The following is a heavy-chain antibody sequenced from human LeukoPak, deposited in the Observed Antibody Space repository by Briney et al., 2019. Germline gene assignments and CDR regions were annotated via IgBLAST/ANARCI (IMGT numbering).Heavy chain of an antibody. J-gene: IGHJ4*02. CDR1: GGSISSHY. D-gene: IGHD1-26*01. CDR3: SSYSRGGSKWVWDY. V-gene: IGHV4-59*11. CDR2: IYYSGST. Sequence: SETLSLTCTVSGGSISSHYWSWIRQPPGKGLEWIGYIYYSGSTNYNPSLKSRVTISVDTSKNQFSLKLSSVTAADTAVYYCSSYSRGGSKWVWDYWGQGTLVTVSS.